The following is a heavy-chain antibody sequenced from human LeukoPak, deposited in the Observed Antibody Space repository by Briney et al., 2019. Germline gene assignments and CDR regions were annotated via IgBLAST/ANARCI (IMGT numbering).Heavy chain of an antibody. V-gene: IGHV2-5*02. Sequence: SGPTLVKPTQILTLTCTFSGFSLSTSGVGVGWIRQPPGKALEWLALIYWDDDKRYSPSLKSRLAITTDTSKNQVVLTMTNMDPVDTATYYCAHTRREGFDTDNWFDPWGQGTLVTVSS. CDR3: AHTRREGFDTDNWFDP. D-gene: IGHD3-9*01. J-gene: IGHJ5*02. CDR2: IYWDDDK. CDR1: GFSLSTSGVG.